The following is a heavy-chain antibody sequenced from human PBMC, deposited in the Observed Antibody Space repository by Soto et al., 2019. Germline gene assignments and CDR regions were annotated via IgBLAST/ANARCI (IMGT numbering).Heavy chain of an antibody. Sequence: SETLSLTCTVSGGSVSSGSYYWSWIRQPPGKGLEWIGYIYYSGSTNYNPSLKGRVTISVDTSKNQFSLKLSSVTAADTAVYYCARGGRNWNYDSVDYWGQGTLVTVSS. D-gene: IGHD1-7*01. V-gene: IGHV4-61*01. CDR1: GGSVSSGSYY. CDR2: IYYSGST. J-gene: IGHJ4*02. CDR3: ARGGRNWNYDSVDY.